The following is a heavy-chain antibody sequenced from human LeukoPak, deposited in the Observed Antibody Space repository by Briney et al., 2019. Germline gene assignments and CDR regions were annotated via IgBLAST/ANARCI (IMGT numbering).Heavy chain of an antibody. J-gene: IGHJ4*02. D-gene: IGHD6-25*01. CDR1: GGSLSIISSSTYY. CDR2: LYYGDNS. CDR3: ARQLPTAAADTRGYFDY. Sequence: SDTLSLTCTVSGGSLSIISSSTYYWGWIRQAPGKGLECFGSLYYGDNSHYNPSLKSRATLSVDTSNNQFSLKLTSVTAADAAVYFCARQLPTAAADTRGYFDYWGQGTVVTVS. V-gene: IGHV4-39*01.